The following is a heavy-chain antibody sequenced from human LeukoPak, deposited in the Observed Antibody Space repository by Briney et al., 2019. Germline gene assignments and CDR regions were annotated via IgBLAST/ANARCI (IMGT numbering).Heavy chain of an antibody. D-gene: IGHD1-1*01. V-gene: IGHV1-2*06. CDR3: ASWSWNPNYYFDC. CDR1: GYTFTGYY. J-gene: IGHJ4*02. Sequence: ALVKVSCKPSGYTFTGYYMHWVRQAPGQGLEWMGRINPNSGGSNYAQKFQGRATITRYPPITTANIELSSLQSDATAVYYCASWSWNPNYYFDCWGQGTLVTVSS. CDR2: INPNSGGS.